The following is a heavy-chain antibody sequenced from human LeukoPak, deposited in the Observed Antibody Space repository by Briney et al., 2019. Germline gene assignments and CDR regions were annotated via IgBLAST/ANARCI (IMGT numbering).Heavy chain of an antibody. Sequence: SVKVSCKASGGTFSSYAISWVRQAPGQGLEWMGRIIPILGIANYAQKFQGRVTITADKSTSTAYIELSSLRSGDTAVYYCARGGWLQSKYYFDYWGQGTLVTVSS. V-gene: IGHV1-69*04. J-gene: IGHJ4*02. CDR1: GGTFSSYA. D-gene: IGHD5-12*01. CDR3: ARGGWLQSKYYFDY. CDR2: IIPILGIA.